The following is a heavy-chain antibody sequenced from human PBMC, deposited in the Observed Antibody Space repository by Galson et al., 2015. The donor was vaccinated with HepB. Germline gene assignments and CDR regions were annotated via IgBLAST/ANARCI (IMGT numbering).Heavy chain of an antibody. V-gene: IGHV3-7*03. D-gene: IGHD6-6*01. CDR1: GFTFSNYR. CDR3: ARDRGKAYSNSSQFDS. Sequence: SLRLSCAASGFTFSNYRMSWVRQAPGKGLEWVANIRQDGSERYYVASVRGRFTISRDNAKNSLYLQMNSLRAEDTAVYYCARDRGKAYSNSSQFDSWGQGTLVTVSS. J-gene: IGHJ4*02. CDR2: IRQDGSER.